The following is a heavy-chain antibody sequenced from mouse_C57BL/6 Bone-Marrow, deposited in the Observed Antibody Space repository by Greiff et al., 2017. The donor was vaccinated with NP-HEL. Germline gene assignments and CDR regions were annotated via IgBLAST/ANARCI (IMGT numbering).Heavy chain of an antibody. V-gene: IGHV1-55*01. J-gene: IGHJ3*01. D-gene: IGHD1-1*01. CDR2: IYPGSGST. CDR1: GYTFTSYW. CDR3: ALYYGSSFAD. Sequence: QVQLKQPGAELVKPGASVKMSCKASGYTFTSYWITWVKQRPGQGLEWIGDIYPGSGSTNYNEKFKSKATLTVDTSSSTAYMQLSSLTSEDSAGYYCALYYGSSFADWGQGTLVTVSA.